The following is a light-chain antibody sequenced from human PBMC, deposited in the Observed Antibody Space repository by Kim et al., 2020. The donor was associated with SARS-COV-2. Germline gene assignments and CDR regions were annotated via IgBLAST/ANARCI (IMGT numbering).Light chain of an antibody. CDR1: QGIRND. CDR2: ASS. V-gene: IGKV1-6*01. Sequence: SQSVGDGVTITCRASQGIRNDLGWYQQKPGRAPRLLIYASSTLQSGVPSRFSGSGSGTDFTLTISSLQPEDFATYYCLQDYSYPWTFGQGTKLEI. CDR3: LQDYSYPWT. J-gene: IGKJ1*01.